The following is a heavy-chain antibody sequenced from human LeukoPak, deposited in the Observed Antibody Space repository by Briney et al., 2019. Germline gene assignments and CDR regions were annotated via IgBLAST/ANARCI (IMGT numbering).Heavy chain of an antibody. Sequence: GGSLRLSCAASGFTFSTYWMNWGRQAPGKGLEWVANIKQDGSEKYYVDSVKGRFTISRDNAKNSLYLQMNSLGAEDTAVYYCARDRRIAYWGQGTLVTVSS. CDR3: ARDRRIAY. V-gene: IGHV3-7*03. J-gene: IGHJ4*02. CDR1: GFTFSTYW. CDR2: IKQDGSEK.